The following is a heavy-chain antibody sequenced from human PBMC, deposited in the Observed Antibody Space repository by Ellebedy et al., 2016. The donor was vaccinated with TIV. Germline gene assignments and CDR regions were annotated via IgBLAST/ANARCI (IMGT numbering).Heavy chain of an antibody. Sequence: SETLSLTXGVYGGSFSGSYWSWIRQPPGKGLEWIGEINHSGSTNSNPSLKSRVTISVDTSKNQFSLRLGSVTAADTAVYYCARGRLDLLTAIGSRFMSDDAFDIWGQGTMVTVSS. CDR3: ARGRLDLLTAIGSRFMSDDAFDI. V-gene: IGHV4-34*01. J-gene: IGHJ3*02. CDR1: GGSFSGSY. D-gene: IGHD2-21*02. CDR2: INHSGST.